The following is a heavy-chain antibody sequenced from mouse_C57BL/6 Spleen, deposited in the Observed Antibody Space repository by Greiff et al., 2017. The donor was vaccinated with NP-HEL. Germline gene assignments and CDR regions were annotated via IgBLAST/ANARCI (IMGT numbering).Heavy chain of an antibody. V-gene: IGHV3-6*01. CDR3: ARAGDSSGSAWFAY. Sequence: EVQLVESGPGLVKPSQSLSLTCSVTGYSITSGYYWNWIRQFPGNKLEWMGYISYDGSNNYNPSLKNRISITRDTSKNQFFLKLHSVTTEDTATYYCARAGDSSGSAWFAYWGQGTLVTVSA. CDR1: GYSITSGYY. CDR2: ISYDGSN. D-gene: IGHD3-2*02. J-gene: IGHJ3*01.